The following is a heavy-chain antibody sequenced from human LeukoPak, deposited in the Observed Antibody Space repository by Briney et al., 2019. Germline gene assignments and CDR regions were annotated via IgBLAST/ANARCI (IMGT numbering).Heavy chain of an antibody. D-gene: IGHD3-10*01. Sequence: ASVKVSCKASGYSFSSYYMHWVRLAPGQGLEWMGIIDPSGGDTTYAPKLQDRVTLTRDTSTSTVYLGLSSLRSDDTAVYYCARVARSGGDYFDYWGQGTLVTVSS. CDR3: ARVARSGGDYFDY. CDR2: IDPSGGDT. J-gene: IGHJ4*02. V-gene: IGHV1-46*01. CDR1: GYSFSSYY.